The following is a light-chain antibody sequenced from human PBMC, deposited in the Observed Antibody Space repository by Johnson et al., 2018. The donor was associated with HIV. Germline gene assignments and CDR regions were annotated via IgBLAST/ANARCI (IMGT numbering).Light chain of an antibody. CDR3: GTWDSSLNAYV. Sequence: QSLLTQPPSVSAAPGQKVTISCSGSSSNIGSHYVSWYQQVPGTAPRLVIYDTIKRHSGIPDRFSGSKSGTSATLGITGLQTGDEADYYCGTWDSSLNAYVCGAATKVAVL. CDR2: DTI. J-gene: IGLJ1*01. CDR1: SSNIGSHY. V-gene: IGLV1-51*01.